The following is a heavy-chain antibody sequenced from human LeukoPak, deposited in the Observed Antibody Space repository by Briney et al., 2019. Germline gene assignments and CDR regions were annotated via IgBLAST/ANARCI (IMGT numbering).Heavy chain of an antibody. Sequence: GGSLRLSCAVSGFAVNTNYMTWVRQTPGKGLEWVSVIYSGGSTYYADSVKGRFTISRDNSKNTLYLQMNSLRAEDTAVYFCARVYDVWSGYYFDSWGQGTLVTVSS. CDR1: GFAVNTNY. CDR2: IYSGGST. CDR3: ARVYDVWSGYYFDS. V-gene: IGHV3-53*01. J-gene: IGHJ4*02. D-gene: IGHD3-3*01.